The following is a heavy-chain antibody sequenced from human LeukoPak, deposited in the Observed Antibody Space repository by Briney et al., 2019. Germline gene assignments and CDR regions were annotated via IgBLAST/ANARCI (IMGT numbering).Heavy chain of an antibody. CDR2: INADGSTI. Sequence: PGGSLRLSCVASGFTFSSPWMYWVRHAPGEGLVWVSRINADGSTINYAGSVESRFTISRDKAKNTQYLQMNRLRAENTAVYFCARGFLRRGTPVDFWGQGTPVTVTS. V-gene: IGHV3-74*01. CDR3: ARGFLRRGTPVDF. D-gene: IGHD1-1*01. CDR1: GFTFSSPW. J-gene: IGHJ4*02.